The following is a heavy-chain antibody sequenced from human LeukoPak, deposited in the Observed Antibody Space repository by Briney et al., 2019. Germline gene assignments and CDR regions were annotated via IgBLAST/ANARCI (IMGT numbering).Heavy chain of an antibody. D-gene: IGHD3-22*01. Sequence: PSETLSLTCTVSGGSISSYYWSWIRQPPGKGLEWIGYIYYSRSTNYDPSLKSRVTISVDTFKNQFSLKLSSVTAADTAVYYCARLGGDYYDNSSLNYWGQGTLVTVSS. V-gene: IGHV4-59*08. CDR3: ARLGGDYYDNSSLNY. CDR2: IYYSRST. J-gene: IGHJ4*02. CDR1: GGSISSYY.